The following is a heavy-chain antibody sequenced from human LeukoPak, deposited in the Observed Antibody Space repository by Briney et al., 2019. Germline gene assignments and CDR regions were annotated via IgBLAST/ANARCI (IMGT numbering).Heavy chain of an antibody. V-gene: IGHV1-58*01. CDR2: IVVGSGNT. Sequence: SVKVSCKASGFTFTSSAVHGVRPARGQRLEWIGWIVVGSGNTNYAQKFQERVTITRDMSTSTAYMELSSLRSEDTAVYYCAAGNGDYFDYWGQGTLVTVSS. CDR3: AAGNGDYFDY. J-gene: IGHJ4*02. CDR1: GFTFTSSA. D-gene: IGHD4-17*01.